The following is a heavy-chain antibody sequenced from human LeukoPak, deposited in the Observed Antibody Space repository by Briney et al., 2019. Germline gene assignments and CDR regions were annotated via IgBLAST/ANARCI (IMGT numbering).Heavy chain of an antibody. Sequence: GASVKISCKTSGYTFTNFYLHWVRQAHGQGLEWMGIINCSGGTTNYAQKFQGRVSITRDTSTSAVYMDLSSLRSEDTAVYYCARDKSYGDSEDYWGQGTLVTVSS. CDR3: ARDKSYGDSEDY. CDR2: INCSGGTT. D-gene: IGHD2-21*02. CDR1: GYTFTNFY. V-gene: IGHV1-46*01. J-gene: IGHJ4*02.